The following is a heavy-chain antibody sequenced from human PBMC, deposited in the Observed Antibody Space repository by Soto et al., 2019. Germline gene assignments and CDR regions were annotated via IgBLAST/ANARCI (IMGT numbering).Heavy chain of an antibody. J-gene: IGHJ6*02. Sequence: SETLSLTCTVSGGSISNFYWSWIRQPPGKGLEWIGYIYYSGTTSYNPSLNSRVTISVDTSKNQFSLKLNSVTAADTAVYYCAKGESYYYYGMDVWGQGTTVTVS. CDR3: AKGESYYYYGMDV. CDR1: GGSISNFY. CDR2: IYYSGTT. V-gene: IGHV4-59*01.